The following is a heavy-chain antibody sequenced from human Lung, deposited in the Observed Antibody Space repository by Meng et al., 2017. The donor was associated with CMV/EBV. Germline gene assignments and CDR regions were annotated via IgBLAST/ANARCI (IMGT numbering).Heavy chain of an antibody. Sequence: ESXKISCKASGYRFTNYWIGWVRQMPGKGLEWMGIIYPGDSDTRYSPSFQGQVTISADKSITTAYLQWSSLKASDTAMYYCAKLNGQMAAHYWGQGTRVTVAS. V-gene: IGHV5-51*01. CDR1: GYRFTNYW. D-gene: IGHD5-24*01. CDR2: IYPGDSDT. J-gene: IGHJ4*02. CDR3: AKLNGQMAAHY.